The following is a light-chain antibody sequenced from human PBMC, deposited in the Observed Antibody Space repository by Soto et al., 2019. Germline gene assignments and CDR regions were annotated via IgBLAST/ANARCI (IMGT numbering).Light chain of an antibody. CDR3: QQRSKWPLT. Sequence: ETVLTQSPATLSLSPGERVTLSCRASQNVRTYLAWYQQKPGQAPRLLIYDASNRATGIPVRFSGSGSGTDFTLTISSLEPEDFAVYYCQQRSKWPLTFGGGTKVDIK. V-gene: IGKV3-11*01. CDR2: DAS. J-gene: IGKJ4*01. CDR1: QNVRTY.